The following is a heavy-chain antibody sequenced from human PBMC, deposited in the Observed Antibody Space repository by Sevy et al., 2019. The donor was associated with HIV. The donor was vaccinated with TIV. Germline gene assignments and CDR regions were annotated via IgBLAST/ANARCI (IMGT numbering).Heavy chain of an antibody. J-gene: IGHJ1*01. CDR1: GFTFTLYS. D-gene: IGHD1-1*01. V-gene: IGHV3-30-3*01. CDR2: ISFDGSNK. CDR3: ALERLSSDVAEFFQN. Sequence: GGSLRLSCAASGFTFTLYSMHWVRQAPGKGLEWVATISFDGSNKHYADSVKGRFTISRDNSQNSLYLQMNSLRTEDTAVYYCALERLSSDVAEFFQNWGQGTLVTVSS.